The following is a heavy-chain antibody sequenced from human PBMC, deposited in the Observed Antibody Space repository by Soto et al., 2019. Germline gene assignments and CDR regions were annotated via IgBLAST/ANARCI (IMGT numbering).Heavy chain of an antibody. J-gene: IGHJ4*02. CDR2: IYYSGST. Sequence: SETLSLTCTVSGGSISSYYWSWIRQPPGKGLEWIGYIYYSGSTNYNPSLKSRVTISVDTSKNQFSLKLSSVTAADTAVYYCARVEMATIIFDYWGQGTLVTVSS. CDR1: GGSISSYY. D-gene: IGHD5-12*01. CDR3: ARVEMATIIFDY. V-gene: IGHV4-59*01.